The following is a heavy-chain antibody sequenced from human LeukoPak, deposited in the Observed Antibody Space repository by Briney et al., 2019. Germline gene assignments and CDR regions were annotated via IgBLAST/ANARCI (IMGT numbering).Heavy chain of an antibody. V-gene: IGHV4-4*07. J-gene: IGHJ2*01. CDR2: IYTSGST. CDR1: GGSISSYY. CDR3: ARDYYDYVWGSFRDPYWYFDL. Sequence: PSGTLSLTCTVSGGSISSYYWSWIRQPAGKGLEWIGRIYTSGSTNYNPSLKSRVTMSVDTSMNQFSLKLSSVTAADTAVYYCARDYYDYVWGSFRDPYWYFDLWGRGTLVTVSS. D-gene: IGHD3-16*02.